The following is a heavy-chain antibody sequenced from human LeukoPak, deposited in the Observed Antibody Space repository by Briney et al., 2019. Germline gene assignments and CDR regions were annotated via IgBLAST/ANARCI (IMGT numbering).Heavy chain of an antibody. CDR3: AREGGYSYGLGYFDY. CDR1: GFPFNIYT. CDR2: ISYDGNTR. J-gene: IGHJ4*02. D-gene: IGHD5-18*01. V-gene: IGHV3-30-3*01. Sequence: GGSLRLSCAASGFPFNIYTVHRVRQAPGKGLEWVAVISYDGNTRYYADSVKGRFTISRDNSRTTLFLQMNSLSPKDTAVYYCAREGGYSYGLGYFDYWGQGTQVTVYS.